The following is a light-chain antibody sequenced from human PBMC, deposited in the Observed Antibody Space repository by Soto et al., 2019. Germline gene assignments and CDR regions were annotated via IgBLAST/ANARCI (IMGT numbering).Light chain of an antibody. V-gene: IGLV2-14*01. J-gene: IGLJ1*01. CDR3: CSYTSSTAYV. CDR1: SSDVGGYNY. Sequence: QSALPQPASVSGSPGQSITISCTGTSSDVGGYNYVSWYQLHPGKAPKLMIYEVSNRPSGISNRFSASKSGNTASLTISGLQAEDEADYYCCSYTSSTAYVFGTGTKLTVL. CDR2: EVS.